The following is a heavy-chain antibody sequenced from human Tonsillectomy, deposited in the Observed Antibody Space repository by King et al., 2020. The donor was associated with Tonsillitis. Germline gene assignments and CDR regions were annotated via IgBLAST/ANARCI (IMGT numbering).Heavy chain of an antibody. CDR2: ISAGGGGT. J-gene: IGHJ4*02. CDR1: GFTFSSSA. V-gene: IGHV3-23*04. Sequence: VQLVESGGGLVQPGGSLRLPCAASGFTFSSSAMSWVRQAPGKGLEWVSAISAGGGGTYYADSVKGRFTISRENSKNTLYLQMNSLRAEDTAVYYCAKDHYYVSGTYPDYWGQRTLVPVSS. CDR3: AKDHYYVSGTYPDY. D-gene: IGHD3-16*02.